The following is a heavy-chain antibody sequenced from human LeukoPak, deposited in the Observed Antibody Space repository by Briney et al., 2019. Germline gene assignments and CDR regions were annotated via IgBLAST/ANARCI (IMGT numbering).Heavy chain of an antibody. CDR3: AKVLGIAAAGTGYFDY. V-gene: IGHV3-30*02. Sequence: PGGSLRLSCAASGFTFSSYGVHWVRQAPGKGLEWVAFIRYDGSNKYYADSVKGRFTISRDNSKNTLYLQMNSLRAEDTAVYYCAKVLGIAAAGTGYFDYWGQGTLVTVSS. D-gene: IGHD6-13*01. CDR1: GFTFSSYG. CDR2: IRYDGSNK. J-gene: IGHJ4*02.